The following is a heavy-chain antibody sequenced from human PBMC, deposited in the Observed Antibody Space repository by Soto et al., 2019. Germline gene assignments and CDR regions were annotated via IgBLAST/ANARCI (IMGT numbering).Heavy chain of an antibody. CDR1: GFTFSRYG. CDR2: IYYDGSNK. CDR3: AGASGDDGMDV. V-gene: IGHV3-33*01. J-gene: IGHJ6*02. Sequence: QVQLVESGGGVVQPGRSLRLSCAASGFTFSRYGMHWVRQAPGKGLEWVAVIYYDGSNKYYADSVKGRFTISRDNSKNTLYLQMNSLGAEDTALYYCAGASGDDGMDVWGQGTTVTVSS. D-gene: IGHD4-17*01.